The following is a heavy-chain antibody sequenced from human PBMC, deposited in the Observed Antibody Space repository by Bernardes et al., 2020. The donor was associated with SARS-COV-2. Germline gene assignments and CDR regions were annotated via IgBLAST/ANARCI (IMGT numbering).Heavy chain of an antibody. Sequence: SETLSLTCAVYGGSFSGYYRSWIRQPPGKGREWIGEIENSGSISYNSSLKGRVTISVDTSKNQLALKLNSVTAADTAVYYCARGGRTSASYFNDWGQGTLVTVSS. J-gene: IGHJ4*02. CDR2: IENSGSI. CDR1: GGSFSGYY. V-gene: IGHV4-34*01. D-gene: IGHD3-10*01. CDR3: ARGGRTSASYFND.